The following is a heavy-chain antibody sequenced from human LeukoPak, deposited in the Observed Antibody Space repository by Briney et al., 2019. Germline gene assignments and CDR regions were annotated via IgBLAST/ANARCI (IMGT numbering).Heavy chain of an antibody. J-gene: IGHJ6*02. V-gene: IGHV4-34*01. CDR1: GGSFSGYY. D-gene: IGHD3-3*01. CDR3: ARLSITIFGVVINPGYGMDV. CDR2: INHSGST. Sequence: SETLSLTCAVYGGSFSGYYWSWIRQPPGKGLEWIGGINHSGSTNYNPSLKSRVTISVDTSKNQFSLKLSSVTAADTAVYYCARLSITIFGVVINPGYGMDVWGQGTTVTVSS.